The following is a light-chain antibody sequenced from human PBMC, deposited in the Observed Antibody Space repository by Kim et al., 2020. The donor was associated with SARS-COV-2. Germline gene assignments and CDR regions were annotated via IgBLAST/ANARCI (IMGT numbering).Light chain of an antibody. V-gene: IGLV3-21*04. J-gene: IGLJ2*01. CDR2: YDS. CDR3: QVWDSSSDHLV. CDR1: NIGSKS. Sequence: APVKTAKITCDGNNIGSKSVHWYQQVPGQAPVLVIYYDSDRPSGIPERFSGSNSGNTATLSISRVEAGDEADYYCQVWDSSSDHLVFGGGTQLTVL.